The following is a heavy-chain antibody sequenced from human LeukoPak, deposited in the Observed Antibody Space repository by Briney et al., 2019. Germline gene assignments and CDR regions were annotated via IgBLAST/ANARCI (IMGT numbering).Heavy chain of an antibody. CDR2: ISYDGSNK. V-gene: IGHV3-30*14. Sequence: GGSLRLSCAASGFTFSSYAMHWVRQAPGKGLEWVAVISYDGSNKYYADSVKGRFTISRDNSKNTLYLQMNSLRAEDTAVYYCARDRRGINCGGDCSHFDYWGQGTLVTVSS. J-gene: IGHJ4*02. D-gene: IGHD2-21*02. CDR3: ARDRRGINCGGDCSHFDY. CDR1: GFTFSSYA.